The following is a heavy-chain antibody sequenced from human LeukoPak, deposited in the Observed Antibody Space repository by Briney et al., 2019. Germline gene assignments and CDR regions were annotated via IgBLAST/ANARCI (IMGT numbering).Heavy chain of an antibody. CDR3: AKDREVVPAAIHLN. V-gene: IGHV3-23*01. Sequence: GGSLRLSCAASGFTVSSNYMSWVRQAPGKGLEWVSVISGSGGSTYYADSVKGRFTISRDNSKNTLYLQMNSLRAEDTAVYYCAKDREVVPAAIHLNWGQGTLVTVSS. CDR2: ISGSGGST. CDR1: GFTVSSNY. D-gene: IGHD2-2*02. J-gene: IGHJ4*02.